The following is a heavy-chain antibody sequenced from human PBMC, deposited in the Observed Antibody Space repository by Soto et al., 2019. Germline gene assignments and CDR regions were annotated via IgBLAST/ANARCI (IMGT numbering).Heavy chain of an antibody. V-gene: IGHV1-2*02. CDR2: INPDSGGT. CDR3: AIRTGQLAIISEFDGDWFFEV. CDR1: GYTFTDYY. D-gene: IGHD2-2*01. Sequence: QEQLVQSGAEVKKPGASLKVSCKASGYTFTDYYIHWVRQAPGQGLEWVGWINPDSGGTNLAQRFQGSVTTTSATSINTAYMELSSLRSDDTAVYYCAIRTGQLAIISEFDGDWFFEVWGRGTLVTVSS. J-gene: IGHJ2*01.